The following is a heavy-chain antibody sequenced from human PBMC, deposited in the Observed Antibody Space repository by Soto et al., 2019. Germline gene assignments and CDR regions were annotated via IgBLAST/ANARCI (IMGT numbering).Heavy chain of an antibody. Sequence: QVQLQESGPGLVKPSETLSLTCTVSGGSLSSYYWSWIRQPPGKGLEWIGYIYYSGSTNYNPYLKSRVTTSVDTSKNQFSLKLSSVTAADTAVYYCARAEMATSFFFDYWGQGTLVTVSS. J-gene: IGHJ4*02. CDR3: ARAEMATSFFFDY. CDR2: IYYSGST. D-gene: IGHD5-12*01. CDR1: GGSLSSYY. V-gene: IGHV4-59*01.